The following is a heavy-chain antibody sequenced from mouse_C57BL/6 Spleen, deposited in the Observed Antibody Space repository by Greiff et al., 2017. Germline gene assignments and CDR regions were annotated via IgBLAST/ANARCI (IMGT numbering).Heavy chain of an antibody. J-gene: IGHJ3*01. CDR2: IHPYSGST. D-gene: IGHD2-4*01. CDR3: ARYHDDYGGGEFDY. V-gene: IGHV1-64*01. Sequence: QVQLQQPGAELVKPGASVKLSCKASGYTFTSYWMHWVKQRPGQGLEWIGMIHPYSGSTNYNEKFKGKATLTVDKSSSTAYMQLSRLTSADSAVYYCARYHDDYGGGEFDYWGQGTLLTVSA. CDR1: GYTFTSYW.